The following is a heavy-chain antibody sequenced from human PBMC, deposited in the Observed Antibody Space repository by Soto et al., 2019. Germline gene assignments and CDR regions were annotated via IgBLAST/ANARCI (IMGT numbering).Heavy chain of an antibody. CDR1: GFTFSSYA. Sequence: PXGSLVLSCAASGFTFSSYAMSWVRQAPGKGLEWVSAISGSGGSTYYADSVKGRFTISRDNSKNTLYLQMNSLRAADTAVCYCARSSGVSATYWFDAWGQGTLVTVSS. J-gene: IGHJ5*02. CDR2: ISGSGGST. D-gene: IGHD3-10*01. CDR3: ARSSGVSATYWFDA. V-gene: IGHV3-23*01.